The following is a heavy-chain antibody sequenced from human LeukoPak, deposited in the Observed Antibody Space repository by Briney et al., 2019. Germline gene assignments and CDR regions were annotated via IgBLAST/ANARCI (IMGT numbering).Heavy chain of an antibody. Sequence: PSETLSLTCTVSGYSISSGYYWGWIRQPPGKGLERIGSIYHSGSTYYNPSLKSRVTISVDTSKNQFSLKLSSVTAADTAVYFCARGFRGPNFDHWGQGTLVTVSS. CDR2: IYHSGST. D-gene: IGHD3-10*01. CDR3: ARGFRGPNFDH. CDR1: GYSISSGYY. J-gene: IGHJ4*02. V-gene: IGHV4-38-2*02.